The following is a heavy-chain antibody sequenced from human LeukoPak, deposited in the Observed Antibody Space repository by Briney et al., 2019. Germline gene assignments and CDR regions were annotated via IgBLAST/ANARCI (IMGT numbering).Heavy chain of an antibody. D-gene: IGHD2-2*01. J-gene: IGHJ4*02. Sequence: PGRSLRLSCAASGFTFSSYGMHWVRQAPGKGLEWVAVIWYDGSNKYYADSVKGQFTISRDNSKNTLYLQMNSLRAEDTAVYYCARGASPLDYWGQGTLVTVSS. CDR2: IWYDGSNK. V-gene: IGHV3-33*01. CDR1: GFTFSSYG. CDR3: ARGASPLDY.